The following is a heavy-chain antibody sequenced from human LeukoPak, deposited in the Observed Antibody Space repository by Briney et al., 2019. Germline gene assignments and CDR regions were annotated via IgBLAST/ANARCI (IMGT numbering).Heavy chain of an antibody. CDR1: GYSFTTHW. V-gene: IGHV5-51*01. D-gene: IGHD6-19*01. Sequence: GASVKVSCKASGYSFTTHWIGWVRQMPGKGLEWMGILHPGDSDTRYSPSFQGRVTISADKSISTAYLQWSSLRASDSAMYYCARGDTEVAATADFWGQGTLVTVSS. CDR2: LHPGDSDT. J-gene: IGHJ4*02. CDR3: ARGDTEVAATADF.